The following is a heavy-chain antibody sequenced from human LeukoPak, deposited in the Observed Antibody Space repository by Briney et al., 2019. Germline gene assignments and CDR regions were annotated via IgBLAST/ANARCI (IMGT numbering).Heavy chain of an antibody. CDR3: TRVPPRSCELPGEWFDP. CDR2: IRSKAYGGTT. Sequence: GGSLRLSCTASGFTFGDYAMRWLRQAPGKGLEWVGFIRSKAYGGTTEYAASVKGRLTTSREDAQSIAYQQMNSLKTEDRAVYYCTRVPPRSCELPGEWFDPWGQGPLVIVSS. J-gene: IGHJ5*02. V-gene: IGHV3-49*03. D-gene: IGHD1-26*01. CDR1: GFTFGDYA.